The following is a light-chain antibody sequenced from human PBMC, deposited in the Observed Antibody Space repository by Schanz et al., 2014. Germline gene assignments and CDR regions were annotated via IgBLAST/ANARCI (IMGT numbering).Light chain of an antibody. V-gene: IGKV3-20*01. J-gene: IGKJ1*01. CDR1: QSVSNS. Sequence: EIVMTQSPATLSVSPGEGATLSCRASQSVSNSLAWYQQRPGQAPRLLIYGASTRATGIPDRFSGSGSGTEFTLTISRLEPEDFAVYYCQQYGSSPRTFGQGTKVEIK. CDR2: GAS. CDR3: QQYGSSPRT.